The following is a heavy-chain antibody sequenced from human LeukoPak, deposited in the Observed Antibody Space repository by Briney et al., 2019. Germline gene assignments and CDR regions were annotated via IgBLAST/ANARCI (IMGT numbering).Heavy chain of an antibody. Sequence: KTSETLSLTCAAYGGSFSGYYWSWIRQPPGKGLEWIGEINHSGSTNYNPSLKSRVTISVDTSKNQFSLKLSSVTAADTAVYYCARGGIAARPWGQGTLVTVSS. CDR2: INHSGST. CDR1: GGSFSGYY. V-gene: IGHV4-34*01. J-gene: IGHJ5*02. D-gene: IGHD6-6*01. CDR3: ARGGIAARP.